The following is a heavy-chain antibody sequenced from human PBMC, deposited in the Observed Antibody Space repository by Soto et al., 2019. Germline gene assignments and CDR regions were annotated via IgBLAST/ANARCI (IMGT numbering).Heavy chain of an antibody. CDR3: ARGRVSCSSTSCTYYYYYMDV. V-gene: IGHV4-31*03. CDR2: IYYSGST. Sequence: SETLSLTYTFSGGSIRSGGYNWSCVGHHLGKVLEWIGYIYYSGSTYYNPSLKSRVTISVDTSKNQFSLKLSSVTAADTAVYYCARGRVSCSSTSCTYYYYYMDVWGKVTTVTVS. D-gene: IGHD2-2*01. J-gene: IGHJ6*03. CDR1: GGSIRSGGYN.